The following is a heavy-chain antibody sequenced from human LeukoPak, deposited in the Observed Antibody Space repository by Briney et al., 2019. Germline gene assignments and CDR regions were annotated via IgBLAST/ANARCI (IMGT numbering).Heavy chain of an antibody. D-gene: IGHD3-9*01. Sequence: ETLSLTCTVSGGSISSGVYYWSWIRQHPGKGLEWVSLISGSGGSTYADSVKGRFTISRDDSKNTLYLQMNSLRAEDTAVYYCAKGSAYDVLTGFDSWGQGTLVTVSS. J-gene: IGHJ5*02. CDR1: GGSISSGVYY. V-gene: IGHV3-23*01. CDR3: AKGSAYDVLTGFDS. CDR2: ISGSGGST.